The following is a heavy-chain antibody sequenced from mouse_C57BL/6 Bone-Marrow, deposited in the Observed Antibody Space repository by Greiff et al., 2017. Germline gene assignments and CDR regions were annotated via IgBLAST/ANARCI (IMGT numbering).Heavy chain of an antibody. Sequence: QVQLQQSGAELARPGASVKLSCKASGYTFTSYGLSWVKQRTGQGLEWIGEIYPRSGNTYYNEKFKGKATLTADKSSSTAYMELRSLTSEDSAVYFCARRAWDRYYYAMDYWGQGTSVTVSS. CDR3: ARRAWDRYYYAMDY. D-gene: IGHD3-3*01. CDR1: GYTFTSYG. CDR2: IYPRSGNT. V-gene: IGHV1-81*01. J-gene: IGHJ4*01.